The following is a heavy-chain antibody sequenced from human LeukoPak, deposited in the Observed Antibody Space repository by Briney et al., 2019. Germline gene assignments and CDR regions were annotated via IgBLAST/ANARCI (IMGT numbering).Heavy chain of an antibody. J-gene: IGHJ4*02. Sequence: GGSLRLSCAASGFTFSSYSMNWVRQAPGKGLEWVSYISSSSSTIYYADSVKGRFTISRDNAKNSLYLQMNSLRAEDTAVYYCASVGYYYDSSGYFDYWGQGTLVTVSS. V-gene: IGHV3-48*01. CDR3: ASVGYYYDSSGYFDY. CDR1: GFTFSSYS. CDR2: ISSSSSTI. D-gene: IGHD3-22*01.